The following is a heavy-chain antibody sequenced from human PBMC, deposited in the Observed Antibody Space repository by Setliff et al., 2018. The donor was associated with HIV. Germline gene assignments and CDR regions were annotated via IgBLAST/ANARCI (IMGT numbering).Heavy chain of an antibody. D-gene: IGHD1-26*01. CDR2: MNHRGVI. Sequence: SETLSLTCTVYGGSFSGYYWTWIRQPPGKGLEFIGEMNHRGVIKYLSSLKSRVTMAVDTSKKQFSLKLKSVTAADTAVYYCARDPKYYYKYFQYWGPGTLVTAPQ. V-gene: IGHV4-34*01. J-gene: IGHJ1*01. CDR3: ARDPKYYYKYFQY. CDR1: GGSFSGYY.